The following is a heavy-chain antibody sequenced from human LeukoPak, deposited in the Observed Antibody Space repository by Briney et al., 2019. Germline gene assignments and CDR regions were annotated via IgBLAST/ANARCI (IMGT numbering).Heavy chain of an antibody. V-gene: IGHV1-18*01. CDR2: ISAYNGNT. CDR3: ARGSGSGWPPDY. J-gene: IGHJ4*02. CDR1: GSTFTGYG. D-gene: IGHD6-19*01. Sequence: ASVKVSCKASGSTFTGYGISWVRQAPGQGLEWMGWISAYNGNTNYAQKLQGRVTMTTDTSTSTAYVELRSLRSDDTAVYYCARGSGSGWPPDYWGQGTLVTVSS.